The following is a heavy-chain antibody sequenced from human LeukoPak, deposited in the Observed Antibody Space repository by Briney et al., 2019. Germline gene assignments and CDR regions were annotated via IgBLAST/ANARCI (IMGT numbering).Heavy chain of an antibody. V-gene: IGHV4-4*07. J-gene: IGHJ6*03. D-gene: IGHD1-1*01. CDR3: ARVSWFPGTSYYYMDV. Sequence: SEALSLTCSVSGDSISYFYWSWIRQPAGKGLEWIGRISSSGSTNYNPSLKSRVTISVDTSKNQFSLKLSSVTAADTAVYFCARVSWFPGTSYYYMDVWGKGTTVTVSS. CDR1: GDSISYFY. CDR2: ISSSGST.